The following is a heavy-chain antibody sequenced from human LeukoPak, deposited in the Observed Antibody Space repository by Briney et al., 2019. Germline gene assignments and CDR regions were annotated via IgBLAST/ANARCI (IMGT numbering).Heavy chain of an antibody. CDR2: ISAYNGNT. J-gene: IGHJ4*02. V-gene: IGHV1-18*01. CDR3: ARDLPSGGWYYYFDY. CDR1: GYTFTSYG. Sequence: ASVKVSCKASGYTFTSYGISWVRQAPGQGLEWMGWISAYNGNTNYAQKLQGRVTMTTDTSTSTAYMELRSLRSDDTAVYHCARDLPSGGWYYYFDYWGQGTLVTVSS. D-gene: IGHD6-19*01.